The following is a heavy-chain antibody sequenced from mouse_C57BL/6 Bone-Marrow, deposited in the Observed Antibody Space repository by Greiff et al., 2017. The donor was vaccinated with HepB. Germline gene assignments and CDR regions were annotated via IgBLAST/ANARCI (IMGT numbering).Heavy chain of an antibody. D-gene: IGHD1-1*01. CDR1: GYTFTSYW. J-gene: IGHJ4*01. Sequence: QVQLQQPGAELVKPGASVKLSCKASGYTFTSYWMHWVKQRPGQGLEWIGMIHPNSGSTNYNEKFKSKATLTVDKSSSTAYMQLSSLTSEDSAVYYCARWVRNYYGRGGAMDYWGQGTSVTVSS. CDR2: IHPNSGST. V-gene: IGHV1-64*01. CDR3: ARWVRNYYGRGGAMDY.